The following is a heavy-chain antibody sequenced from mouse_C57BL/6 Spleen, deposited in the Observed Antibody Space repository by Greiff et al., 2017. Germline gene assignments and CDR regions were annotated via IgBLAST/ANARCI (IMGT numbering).Heavy chain of an antibody. D-gene: IGHD2-4*01. Sequence: VQLQQSGAELVKPGASVKISCKASGYAFSSYWMNWVKQRPGKGLEWIGQIYPGDGDTNYNGKFKGKATLTADKSSSTAYMQLSSLTSEGSAVYFCASSSYYDYDGSYWGQGTTLTVSS. CDR2: IYPGDGDT. J-gene: IGHJ2*01. CDR1: GYAFSSYW. CDR3: ASSSYYDYDGSY. V-gene: IGHV1-80*01.